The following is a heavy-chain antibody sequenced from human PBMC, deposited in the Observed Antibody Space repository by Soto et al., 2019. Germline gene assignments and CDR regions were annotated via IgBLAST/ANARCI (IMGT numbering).Heavy chain of an antibody. V-gene: IGHV4-59*08. CDR3: ARRYGYSFDY. D-gene: IGHD1-1*01. Sequence: XXTLSLTCTVAGGSMSSYYWSWIRQPPGXXXXXXXXXYXXXNTXXNPXXXXXXXTXXXKXXXQLSLKMRSVTAEETAVYYCARRYGYSFDYWGQGTLVNVSS. CDR2: XYXXXNT. J-gene: IGHJ4*02. CDR1: GGSMSSYY.